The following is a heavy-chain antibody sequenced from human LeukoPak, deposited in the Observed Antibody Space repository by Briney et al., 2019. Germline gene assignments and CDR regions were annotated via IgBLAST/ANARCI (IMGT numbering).Heavy chain of an antibody. CDR2: IYYSGST. V-gene: IGHV4-39*01. CDR3: ARQEPSTTYYDFWSGYSGPNWFDP. D-gene: IGHD3-3*01. J-gene: IGHJ5*02. CDR1: GGSISSSSYC. Sequence: SETLSLTSTVSGGSISSSSYCWGWIRQPPGKGLEWIGSIYYSGSTYYNPSLKSRVTISVDTSKNQFSLKLSSVTAADTAVYYCARQEPSTTYYDFWSGYSGPNWFDPWGQGTLVTVSS.